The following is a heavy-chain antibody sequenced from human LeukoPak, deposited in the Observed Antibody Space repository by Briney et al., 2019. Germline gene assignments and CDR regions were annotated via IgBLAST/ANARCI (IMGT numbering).Heavy chain of an antibody. V-gene: IGHV4-4*02. J-gene: IGHJ4*02. CDR2: IYHSGST. D-gene: IGHD6-19*01. Sequence: SETLSLTCAVSGGSISSSNWWSWVRQPPGQGLEWIGEIYHSGSTNYNPSLKSRVTISVDTSKNQFSLKLSSVTAADTAVYYCARGTSSGWYALDYWGQGTLVTVSS. CDR1: GGSISSSNW. CDR3: ARGTSSGWYALDY.